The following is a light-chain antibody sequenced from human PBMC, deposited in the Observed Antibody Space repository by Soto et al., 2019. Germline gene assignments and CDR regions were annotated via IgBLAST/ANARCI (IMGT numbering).Light chain of an antibody. CDR3: QQYHDYWT. V-gene: IGKV1-5*03. CDR2: KAS. CDR1: QSISSW. Sequence: DIQMTQSPSTPSPSVGDRVTISCRASQSISSWLAWYQQKPGKAPKLLIYKASSLESGVPSRFSGSGSGTEFTLTISSLQPDDFATYYCQQYHDYWTFGQGTKVDIK. J-gene: IGKJ1*01.